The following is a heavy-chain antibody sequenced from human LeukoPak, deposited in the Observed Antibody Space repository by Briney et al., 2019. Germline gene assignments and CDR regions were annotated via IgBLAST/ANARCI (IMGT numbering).Heavy chain of an antibody. V-gene: IGHV4-59*01. Sequence: SETLSLTCTVSGGSISSYYWSWIRQPPGKGLEWIGYIYNSGSTNYNPSLKSRVTISVDTSKNQFSLKLSSVTAADTAVYYCARSGYYYDSSGYYYYWGQGTLVTVSS. D-gene: IGHD3-22*01. CDR1: GGSISSYY. CDR2: IYNSGST. CDR3: ARSGYYYDSSGYYYY. J-gene: IGHJ4*02.